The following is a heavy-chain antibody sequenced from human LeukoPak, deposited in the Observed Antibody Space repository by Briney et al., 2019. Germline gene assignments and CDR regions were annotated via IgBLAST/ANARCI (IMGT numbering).Heavy chain of an antibody. V-gene: IGHV3-23*01. CDR3: AKGAEIDH. CDR2: MTGPADTT. J-gene: IGHJ4*02. Sequence: SGGSLRLSCAASGFNFNNFAMSWVRQAPGKGPEWLSAMTGPADTTYYAESVKGRFTISRDYSKSMVYQQMNSLRVEDTAIYYCAKGAEIDHWGQGTLVTVSS. CDR1: GFNFNNFA.